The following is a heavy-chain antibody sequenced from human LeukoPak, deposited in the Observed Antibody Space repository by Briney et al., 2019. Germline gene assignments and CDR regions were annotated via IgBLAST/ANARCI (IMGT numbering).Heavy chain of an antibody. CDR1: GYRFTTYG. Sequence: SVKVSCKASGYRFTTYGISWVRQAPGQGLEWMGGIIPIFGTANYVQKFQGRVTITADESTSTAYMELSSLRSEDTAVYYCARPGIAAVGSWDPYYYYYMDVWGKGTTVTVSS. J-gene: IGHJ6*03. CDR3: ARPGIAAVGSWDPYYYYYMDV. CDR2: IIPIFGTA. D-gene: IGHD6-13*01. V-gene: IGHV1-69*13.